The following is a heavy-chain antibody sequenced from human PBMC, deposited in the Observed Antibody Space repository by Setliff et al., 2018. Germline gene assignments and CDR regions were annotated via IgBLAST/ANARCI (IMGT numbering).Heavy chain of an antibody. Sequence: PGGSLRLSCAVSGFTFSSYWMSWVRQAPGKGLEWVANIKQDGSEKYYVDSVKGRFTISRDNAKNSLYLQMNSLRAEDTAVYYCARGGKRWLQFFDYWGQGTLVTVSS. J-gene: IGHJ4*02. CDR1: GFTFSSYW. D-gene: IGHD5-12*01. CDR2: IKQDGSEK. V-gene: IGHV3-7*01. CDR3: ARGGKRWLQFFDY.